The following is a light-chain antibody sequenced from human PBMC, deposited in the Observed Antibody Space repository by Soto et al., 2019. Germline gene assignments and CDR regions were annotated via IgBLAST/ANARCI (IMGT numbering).Light chain of an antibody. Sequence: IVRTQSPAPLSVSPGERATLSCRASQSVSSNLAWYQQKPGQAPRLLIYGASTRATGIPARFSGSGSGTEFTLTISSLQSEDFAVYYCQQYNNWLRTFGQGTKVDIK. CDR3: QQYNNWLRT. V-gene: IGKV3-15*01. J-gene: IGKJ1*01. CDR2: GAS. CDR1: QSVSSN.